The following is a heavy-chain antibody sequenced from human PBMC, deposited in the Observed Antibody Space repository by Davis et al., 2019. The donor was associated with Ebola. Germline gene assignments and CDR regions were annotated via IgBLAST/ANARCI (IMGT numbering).Heavy chain of an antibody. CDR3: VRDAGWQRLDN. V-gene: IGHV3-7*01. CDR2: IKEDGSQK. Sequence: GESLNIPCAASGFTFSNYWMTWVRQAPGEGLEWVAHIKEDGSQKYYVDSVKGRFTISRDKAQTSLSLQMNSLRVDDTAIYYCVRDAGWQRLDNWGQGTLVTVSS. CDR1: GFTFSNYW. D-gene: IGHD2-15*01. J-gene: IGHJ4*02.